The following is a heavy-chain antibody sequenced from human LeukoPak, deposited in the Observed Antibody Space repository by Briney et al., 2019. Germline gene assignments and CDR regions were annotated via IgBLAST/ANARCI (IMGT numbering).Heavy chain of an antibody. CDR2: INYSGNT. Sequence: SETLSLTCAVYGGSLSGYYWTWIRQTPGKGLEWIGEINYSGNTNYNWSLKSRVTISADTSKNQFSLRLSFVTAADTAVYYCARRGTAYCRGGNCYSDKYFDYWGQGTQVTVSS. CDR1: GGSLSGYY. V-gene: IGHV4-34*01. J-gene: IGHJ4*02. CDR3: ARRGTAYCRGGNCYSDKYFDY. D-gene: IGHD2-15*01.